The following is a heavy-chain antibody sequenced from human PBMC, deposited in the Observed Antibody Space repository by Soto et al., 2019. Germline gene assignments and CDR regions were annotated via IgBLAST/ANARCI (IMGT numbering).Heavy chain of an antibody. V-gene: IGHV4-31*02. CDR2: IYYSGST. Sequence: WTWIRQHPGTGLEWIGYIYYSGSTYYNPSLKSRITISLDTSKNHFSLKLSSVTAADTAVYYCARESGSGSNTFDYWGQGTLVTVSS. J-gene: IGHJ4*02. D-gene: IGHD3-10*01. CDR3: ARESGSGSNTFDY.